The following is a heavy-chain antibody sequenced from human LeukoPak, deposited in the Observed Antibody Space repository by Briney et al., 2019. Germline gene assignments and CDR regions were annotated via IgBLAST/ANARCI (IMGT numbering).Heavy chain of an antibody. Sequence: ASVKVSCKASGYTFTSYDINWVRQATGQGLEWMGWMNPNSGNTGYAQKFQGRVTMTRDMSTSTVYMELSSLRSEDTAVYYCARAGDDYGDYWAYYYYYMDVWGKGTTVTVSS. CDR1: GYTFTSYD. CDR3: ARAGDDYGDYWAYYYYYMDV. J-gene: IGHJ6*03. D-gene: IGHD4-17*01. CDR2: MNPNSGNT. V-gene: IGHV1-8*02.